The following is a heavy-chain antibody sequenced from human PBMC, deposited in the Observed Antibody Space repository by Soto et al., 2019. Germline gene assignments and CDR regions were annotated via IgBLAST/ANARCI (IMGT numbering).Heavy chain of an antibody. CDR3: ARDNDRPQLGGNYYYILDV. CDR1: GGTFSTSA. Sequence: QVQLEQSGPEVKKPGSSVKVSCKASGGTFSTSAISWVRQAPGQVLEWMGGIMPIFRTRDYAQKCQGRVTVTADESTSTAYMELSGLRSDDTDVYYCARDNDRPQLGGNYYYILDVWGQGTTITVSS. D-gene: IGHD1-1*01. J-gene: IGHJ6*02. V-gene: IGHV1-69*12. CDR2: IMPIFRTR.